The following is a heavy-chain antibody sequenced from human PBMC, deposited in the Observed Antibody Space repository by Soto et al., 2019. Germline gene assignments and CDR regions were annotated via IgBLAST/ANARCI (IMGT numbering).Heavy chain of an antibody. CDR2: IYYSGST. CDR1: GGSISSGDYY. Sequence: SETLSLTCTVAGGSISSGDYYWSWIRQPPGKGLEWIGYIYYSGSTYYNPSLKSRVTISVDKTKNQFSLNLRSVTAADTAVYFCAREGRLNWFDSWGQGTLVTVSS. CDR3: AREGRLNWFDS. J-gene: IGHJ5*01. V-gene: IGHV4-30-4*01.